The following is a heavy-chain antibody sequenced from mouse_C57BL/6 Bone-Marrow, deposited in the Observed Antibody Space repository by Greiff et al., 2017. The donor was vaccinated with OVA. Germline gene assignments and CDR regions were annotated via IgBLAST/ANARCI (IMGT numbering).Heavy chain of an antibody. D-gene: IGHD2-1*01. CDR1: GFNIKDDY. CDR2: IDPENGDT. Sequence: VPLQQSGTELVRPGASVKLSCTASGFNIKDDYMHWVKQRPEQGLEWIGWIDPENGDTEYASKFQGKATITADTPSNTAYLQLSSLTSEDTAVYYCTTYYGNFYAMDYWGQGTSVTVSS. V-gene: IGHV14-4*01. J-gene: IGHJ4*01. CDR3: TTYYGNFYAMDY.